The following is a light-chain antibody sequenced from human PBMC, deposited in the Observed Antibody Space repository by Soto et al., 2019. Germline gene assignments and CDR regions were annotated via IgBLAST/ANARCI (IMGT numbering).Light chain of an antibody. CDR2: EVS. CDR3: SSYAGSNNLP. J-gene: IGLJ1*01. Sequence: QSALTQPPSASGSPGQSVTISCTGTSSDVGGYNYVSWYQQHPGKAPKLMIHEVSKRPSGVPDRFSGSKSGNTASLTVSGLQAEDEADYYCSSYAGSNNLPFGTGTKVTVL. CDR1: SSDVGGYNY. V-gene: IGLV2-8*01.